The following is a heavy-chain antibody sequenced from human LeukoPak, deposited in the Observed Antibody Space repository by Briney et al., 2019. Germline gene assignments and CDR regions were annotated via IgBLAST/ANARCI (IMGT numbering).Heavy chain of an antibody. CDR2: IYFSGST. V-gene: IGHV4-59*08. Sequence: PSETLSLTCTVSGGSISPYYWSWIRQPPGKGLEWIGYIYFSGSTNYNPSLKSRVTISVDTSKNQFSLKLSSVTAADTAVYYCARSPNYYYMDVWGKGTTVTVSS. CDR1: GGSISPYY. J-gene: IGHJ6*03. CDR3: ARSPNYYYMDV.